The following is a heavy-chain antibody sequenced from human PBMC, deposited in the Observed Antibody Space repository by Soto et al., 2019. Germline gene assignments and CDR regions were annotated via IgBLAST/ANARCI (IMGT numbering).Heavy chain of an antibody. V-gene: IGHV4-34*01. J-gene: IGHJ4*02. D-gene: IGHD4-17*01. CDR2: INHSGST. CDR1: GGSLSGYY. Sequence: SETLSLTCAVYGGSLSGYYWSWIRQPPGKGLEWIGEINHSGSTNYNPSLKSRVTISVDTSKNQFSLKLSSVTAADTAVYYCARGLPMSTVVKGGNGDYWARGTLVPVSS. CDR3: ARGLPMSTVVKGGNGDY.